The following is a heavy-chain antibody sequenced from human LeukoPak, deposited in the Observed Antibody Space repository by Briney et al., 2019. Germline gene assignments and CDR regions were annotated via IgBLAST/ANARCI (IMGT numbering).Heavy chain of an antibody. Sequence: GGSLRLSCAASGFTFSIYAMSWVRQAPGKGLEWVSAISGSGGSTYYADSVKGRFTISRDNSKNTLYLQMNSLRAEDTAVYYCAKPQLRYYYDSSGYPYYFDYWGQGTLVTVSS. CDR1: GFTFSIYA. CDR2: ISGSGGST. V-gene: IGHV3-23*01. J-gene: IGHJ4*02. CDR3: AKPQLRYYYDSSGYPYYFDY. D-gene: IGHD3-22*01.